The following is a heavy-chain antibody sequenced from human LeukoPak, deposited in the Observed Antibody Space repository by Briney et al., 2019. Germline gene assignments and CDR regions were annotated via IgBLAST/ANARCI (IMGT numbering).Heavy chain of an antibody. J-gene: IGHJ3*02. CDR2: IYYSGST. Sequence: SETLSLTCTVSGGSISSYYWSWIRQPPGKGLEWIGYIYYSGSTNYNPSLKSRVTISVDTSKNQFSLKLSSVTAADTAVYYCARGGWNDGDAFDIWGQGTMVTVSS. CDR1: GGSISSYY. CDR3: ARGGWNDGDAFDI. D-gene: IGHD1-1*01. V-gene: IGHV4-59*12.